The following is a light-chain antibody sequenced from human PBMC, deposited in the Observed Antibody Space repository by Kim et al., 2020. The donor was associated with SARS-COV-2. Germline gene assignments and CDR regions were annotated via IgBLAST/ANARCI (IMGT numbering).Light chain of an antibody. CDR3: GTWDSSLSAVL. CDR1: SSNIGNNY. V-gene: IGLV1-51*01. J-gene: IGLJ2*01. Sequence: QSVLTQPPSVSAAPGQKVTISCSGSSSNIGNNYVSWYQQLPGTAPKLLIYDNDKRPSGIPDRFSGSKFGTSATLGITGLQTGDEADYYCGTWDSSLSAVLFGGGTQLTVL. CDR2: DND.